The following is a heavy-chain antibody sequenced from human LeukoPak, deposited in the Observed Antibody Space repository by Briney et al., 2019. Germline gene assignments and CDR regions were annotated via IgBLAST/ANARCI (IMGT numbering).Heavy chain of an antibody. CDR1: GGSISSYY. CDR2: IYYSGST. D-gene: IGHD3-10*01. Sequence: SETLSLTCTVSGGSISSYYWSWIRQPPGKGLEWIGYIYYSGSTNYNPSLKSRVTISVDTPKNQFSLKLSSVTAADTAVYYCASLSMVRGVIMDYWGQGTLVTVSS. J-gene: IGHJ4*02. V-gene: IGHV4-59*01. CDR3: ASLSMVRGVIMDY.